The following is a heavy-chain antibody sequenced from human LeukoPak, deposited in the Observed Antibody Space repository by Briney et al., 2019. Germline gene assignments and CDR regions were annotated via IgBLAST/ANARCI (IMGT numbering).Heavy chain of an antibody. V-gene: IGHV1-69*13. J-gene: IGHJ6*03. CDR3: ARDLLRVPANYYYYYMDV. CDR2: IIPIFGTA. CDR1: GYTFTSYG. Sequence: GASVKVSCKASGYTFTSYGISWVRQAPGQGLEWLGGIIPIFGTANYAQKFQGRVTITADESTSTAYMELSSLRSEDTAVYYCARDLLRVPANYYYYYMDVWGKGTTVTVSS. D-gene: IGHD2-2*01.